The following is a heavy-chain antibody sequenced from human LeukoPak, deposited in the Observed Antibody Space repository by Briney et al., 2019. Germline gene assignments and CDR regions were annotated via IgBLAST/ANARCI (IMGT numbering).Heavy chain of an antibody. J-gene: IGHJ5*02. Sequence: PSETLSLTCTVSGYSISSGYYGGWIRQPPGTGLEWIGSIYHSGSTYYNPSLKSRVTISVDTSKNQFSLKMSSVTAADTAVYYCARAGRYYYDSSGYYFGFGWFDPWGQGTLVTVSS. CDR2: IYHSGST. CDR3: ARAGRYYYDSSGYYFGFGWFDP. CDR1: GYSISSGYY. D-gene: IGHD3-22*01. V-gene: IGHV4-38-2*02.